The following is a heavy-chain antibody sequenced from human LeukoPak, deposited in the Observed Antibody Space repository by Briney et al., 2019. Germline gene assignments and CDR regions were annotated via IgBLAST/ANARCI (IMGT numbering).Heavy chain of an antibody. J-gene: IGHJ4*02. D-gene: IGHD2-15*01. V-gene: IGHV3-74*01. CDR1: GFTFSSYW. Sequence: PGGSLRLSCAASGFTFSSYWMHWVRQAPGKGLVWVSRINSDGSSTSYADSVKGRFTISRDNAKNTLYLQMNSLRAEDTAVYYCAREGYCSGGSCYAELPFDYWGQGTLVTVSS. CDR3: AREGYCSGGSCYAELPFDY. CDR2: INSDGSST.